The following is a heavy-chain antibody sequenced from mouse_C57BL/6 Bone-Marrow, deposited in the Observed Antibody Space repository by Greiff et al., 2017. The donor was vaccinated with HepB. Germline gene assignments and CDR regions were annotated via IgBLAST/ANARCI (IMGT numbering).Heavy chain of an antibody. Sequence: VNLVESGAELARPGASVKLSCKASGYTFTSYGISWVKQRTGQGLEWIGEIYPRSGNTYYNEKFKGKATLTADKSSSTAYMELRSLTSEDSAVYFCASGWLPAWFAYWGQGTLVTVSA. CDR1: GYTFTSYG. CDR2: IYPRSGNT. CDR3: ASGWLPAWFAY. J-gene: IGHJ3*01. D-gene: IGHD2-3*01. V-gene: IGHV1-81*01.